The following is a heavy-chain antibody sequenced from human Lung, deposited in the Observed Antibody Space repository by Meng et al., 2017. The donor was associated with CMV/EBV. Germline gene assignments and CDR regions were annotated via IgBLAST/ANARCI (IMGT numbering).Heavy chain of an antibody. CDR1: STNGVG. Sequence: STNGVGVGWIRQPPGKALEWLALIYWDDYKRYSPSLKSRLTITKDTSKNQVVLTMTNMDPVDTATYYCARRPSSYYDSSGYFFADYWGQGTLVTVSS. CDR3: ARRPSSYYDSSGYFFADY. D-gene: IGHD3-22*01. V-gene: IGHV2-5*02. J-gene: IGHJ4*02. CDR2: IYWDDYK.